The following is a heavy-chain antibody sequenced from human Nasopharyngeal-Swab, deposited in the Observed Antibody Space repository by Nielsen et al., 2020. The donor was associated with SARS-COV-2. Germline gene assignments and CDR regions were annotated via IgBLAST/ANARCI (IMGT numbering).Heavy chain of an antibody. CDR1: GFTFSSYG. CDR2: IWYDGSNK. V-gene: IGHV3-33*08. D-gene: IGHD2/OR15-2a*01. J-gene: IGHJ3*02. CDR3: ARGNRPVAFDI. Sequence: GGSLRLSCAASGFTFSSYGMHWVRQAPGKGLEWVAVIWYDGSNKYYADSVKGRFTISRDNSKNTLYLQMNSLRAEDTAVYYCARGNRPVAFDIWGRGTMVTVSS.